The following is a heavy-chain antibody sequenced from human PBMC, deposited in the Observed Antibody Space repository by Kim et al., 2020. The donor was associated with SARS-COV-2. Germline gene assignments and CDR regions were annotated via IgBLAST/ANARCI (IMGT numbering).Heavy chain of an antibody. Sequence: ADSVKGRFTISRDNSKNTLYLQMNSLRAEDTAVYYCAKDFPSSSSYGMDVWGQGTTVTVSS. CDR3: AKDFPSSSSYGMDV. D-gene: IGHD6-6*01. J-gene: IGHJ6*02. V-gene: IGHV3-30*02.